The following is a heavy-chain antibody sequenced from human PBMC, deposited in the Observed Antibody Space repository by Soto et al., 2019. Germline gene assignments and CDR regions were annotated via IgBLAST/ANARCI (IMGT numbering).Heavy chain of an antibody. J-gene: IGHJ4*02. CDR2: ISKDGSVR. CDR1: GFMFSRYA. Sequence: QVQLVESGGRVVQPGGSLRLSCAASGFMFSRYAIHWVRQAPGKGLEWVAVISKDGSVRYYTDSVRGRFTISRDKSKNTVYLEINNMRDDDTAVFYCARSRSGAVPDSFGYWGQGTLVTVSS. D-gene: IGHD3-3*01. CDR3: ARSRSGAVPDSFGY. V-gene: IGHV3-30-3*01.